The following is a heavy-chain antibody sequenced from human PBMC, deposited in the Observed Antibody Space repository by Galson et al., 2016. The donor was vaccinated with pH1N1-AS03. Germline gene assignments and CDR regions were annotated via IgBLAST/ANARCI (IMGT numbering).Heavy chain of an antibody. CDR3: AVWGYISGTHGLDV. Sequence: SLRLSCAASGFTVTRNDMHWVRQATGKGLQRVSIIAATGPTHYADSVKGRFTIPREIPQNSLYLQMDSLRADDTAVYYCAVWGYISGTHGLDVWGKGTTVTVSS. V-gene: IGHV3-13*01. J-gene: IGHJ6*04. CDR1: GFTVTRND. D-gene: IGHD5-12*01. CDR2: IAATGPT.